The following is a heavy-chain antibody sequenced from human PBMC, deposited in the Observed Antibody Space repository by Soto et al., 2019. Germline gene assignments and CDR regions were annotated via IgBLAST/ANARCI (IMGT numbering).Heavy chain of an antibody. D-gene: IGHD6-13*01. Sequence: GASVKVSCKASGGTFSSYAISWVRQAPGQGLEWMGGIIPIFGTANYAQKFQGRVTITADESTSTDYMELSSLRSEDTAVYYCAREVVIAAADVFDYWAQETPVTVS. V-gene: IGHV1-69*13. CDR3: AREVVIAAADVFDY. J-gene: IGHJ4*02. CDR1: GGTFSSYA. CDR2: IIPIFGTA.